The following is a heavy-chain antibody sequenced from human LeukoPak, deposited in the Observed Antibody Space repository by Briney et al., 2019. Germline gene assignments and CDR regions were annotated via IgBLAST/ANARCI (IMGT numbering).Heavy chain of an antibody. CDR3: APTMASTIPLEAASFDY. CDR1: GYTFTGYY. Sequence: ASVKVSCKASGYTFTGYYMHWVRQAPGQGLEWMGWINPNSGGTNYAQKFQGRVTMTRDTSISTAYMELSRLRSDDTAVYYCAPTMASTIPLEAASFDYWGQGTLVTVSS. D-gene: IGHD1-1*01. CDR2: INPNSGGT. J-gene: IGHJ4*02. V-gene: IGHV1-2*02.